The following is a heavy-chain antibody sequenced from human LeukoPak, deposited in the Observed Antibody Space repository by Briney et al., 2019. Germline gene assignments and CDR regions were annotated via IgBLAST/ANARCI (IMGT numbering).Heavy chain of an antibody. CDR3: ARWWFGELSWFDP. V-gene: IGHV4-34*01. CDR1: GGSFSGYY. CDR2: INHSGST. D-gene: IGHD3-10*01. J-gene: IGHJ5*02. Sequence: SETLSLTCAVYGGSFSGYYWSWIRQPPGKGLEWIGEINHSGSTNYNPSLKSRVTISVDTSKNQFSLKLSSVTAADTAVYYCARWWFGELSWFDPWGQGTLVTVSS.